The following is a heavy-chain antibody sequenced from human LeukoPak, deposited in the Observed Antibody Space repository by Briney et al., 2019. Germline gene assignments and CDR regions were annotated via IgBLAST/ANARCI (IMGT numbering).Heavy chain of an antibody. CDR2: ISGSGGST. J-gene: IGHJ4*02. V-gene: IGHV3-23*01. CDR3: AKGAQGLRYFDWSDLDY. D-gene: IGHD3-9*01. Sequence: GSLRLSCAASGFTFSSYAMSWVRQAPGKGLEWVLAISGSGGSTYYADSVKGRFTISRDNSKSTLYLQMNSLRAEDTAVYYCAKGAQGLRYFDWSDLDYWGQGTLVTVSS. CDR1: GFTFSSYA.